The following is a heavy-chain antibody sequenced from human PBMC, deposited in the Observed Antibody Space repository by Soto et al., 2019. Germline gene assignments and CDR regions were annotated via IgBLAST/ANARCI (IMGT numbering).Heavy chain of an antibody. CDR2: IIPILGIA. CDR3: ARDQTATSGIVVVPAAMRGGYNWFDP. J-gene: IGHJ5*02. Sequence: QVQLVQSGAEVKKPGSSVKVSCKASGGTFSSYTISWVRQAPGQGLEWMGRIIPILGIANYAQKFQGRVTITADKSTSTAYMELSSLRSEDTAVYYCARDQTATSGIVVVPAAMRGGYNWFDPWGQGTLVTVSS. D-gene: IGHD2-2*01. CDR1: GGTFSSYT. V-gene: IGHV1-69*08.